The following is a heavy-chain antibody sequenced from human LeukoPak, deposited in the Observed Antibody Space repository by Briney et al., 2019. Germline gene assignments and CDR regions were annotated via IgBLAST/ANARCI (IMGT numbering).Heavy chain of an antibody. Sequence: ASVKVSCKASGGTFSSYAISWVRQAPGQGLEWMGWISAYNGNTNYAQKLQGRVTMTTDTSTSTAYMELRSLRSDDTAVYYCARHRYYDFWSGYYSYFDYWGQGTLVTVSS. D-gene: IGHD3-3*01. CDR2: ISAYNGNT. CDR3: ARHRYYDFWSGYYSYFDY. J-gene: IGHJ4*02. V-gene: IGHV1-18*01. CDR1: GGTFSSYA.